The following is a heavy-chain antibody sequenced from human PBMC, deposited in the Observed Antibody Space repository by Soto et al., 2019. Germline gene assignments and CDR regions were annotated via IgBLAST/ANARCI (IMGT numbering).Heavy chain of an antibody. CDR3: ARDKGYCSDTSCPDFDY. J-gene: IGHJ4*02. V-gene: IGHV1-69*08. CDR2: VIPNLGVT. CDR1: GGTLSSYT. D-gene: IGHD2-15*01. Sequence: QVQLVQSGAEVKKPGSSVKVSCKASGGTLSSYTFSWVRQAPGQGLEWMGRVIPNLGVTNYAKKFQGRFTIVVDTSTSTADMELNSLRYEDTAVYYCARDKGYCSDTSCPDFDYWGQETRVTVST.